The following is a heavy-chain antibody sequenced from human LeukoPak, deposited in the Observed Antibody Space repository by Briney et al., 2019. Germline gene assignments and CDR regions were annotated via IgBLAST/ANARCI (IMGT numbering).Heavy chain of an antibody. V-gene: IGHV3-74*01. Sequence: GGSLRLSCAASGFTFSTYWMHWVRQAPGKGLVWVSRINGDGGSRNYADSVKGRFTISRDNAKNTLYLQMSSLRVEDTAVYYCASASSHRTAAGGDYWGQGTLVTVSA. CDR3: ASASSHRTAAGGDY. CDR1: GFTFSTYW. CDR2: INGDGGSR. D-gene: IGHD6-13*01. J-gene: IGHJ4*02.